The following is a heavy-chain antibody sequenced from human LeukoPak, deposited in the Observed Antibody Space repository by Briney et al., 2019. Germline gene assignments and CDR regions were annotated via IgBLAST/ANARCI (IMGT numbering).Heavy chain of an antibody. J-gene: IGHJ4*02. CDR3: ARSRTYSTSSFYFDS. CDR2: IYPGDSDT. V-gene: IGHV5-51*01. D-gene: IGHD6-6*01. Sequence: GESLKISCKASGYSFTTYYIGWVRQMPGKGLEWLGIIYPGDSDTRYSPSFQGQVTISADKSISTAYLQWSSLKASDTAIYYCARSRTYSTSSFYFDSLGQGTLVTVSS. CDR1: GYSFTTYY.